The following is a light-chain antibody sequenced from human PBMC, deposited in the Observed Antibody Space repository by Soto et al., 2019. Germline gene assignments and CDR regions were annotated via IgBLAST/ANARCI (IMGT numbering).Light chain of an antibody. CDR3: QQYGRSLWT. CDR1: QSVSSTY. V-gene: IGKV3-20*01. Sequence: EIVLTQSPGTLSLSPGERASLSCRASQSVSSTYLAWYQQKPGQARRLLIYATSTRATGIPDRFSGSGSGKDFTLTISRLEPEDFAVYYCQQYGRSLWTFGQGTKVEIK. J-gene: IGKJ1*01. CDR2: ATS.